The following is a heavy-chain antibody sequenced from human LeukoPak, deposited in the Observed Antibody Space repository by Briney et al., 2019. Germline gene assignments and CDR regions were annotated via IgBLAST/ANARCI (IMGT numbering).Heavy chain of an antibody. J-gene: IGHJ4*02. D-gene: IGHD1-26*01. CDR2: ISSNGAYI. CDR1: GPIVSTNY. CDR3: GRATGGVGAIDY. Sequence: GGSLRLSCAVSGPIVSTNYMSWVRQAPGKGLEWVSSISSNGAYIYYADSARGRFTISRDNAKNSLYLQMNSLRADDTALYYCGRATGGVGAIDYCGQGTLVTVSS. V-gene: IGHV3-21*01.